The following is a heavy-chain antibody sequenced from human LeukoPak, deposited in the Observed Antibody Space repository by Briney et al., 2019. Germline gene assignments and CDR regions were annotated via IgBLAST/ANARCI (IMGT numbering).Heavy chain of an antibody. CDR1: GGSISSSNW. D-gene: IGHD3-9*01. CDR2: IYHSGST. V-gene: IGHV4-4*02. J-gene: IGHJ5*02. Sequence: SETLSLTCAVSGGSISSSNWWSWVRQPPGKGLEWIGEIYHSGSTNYNPSLKSRVTISVDKSKNQFSLKLSSVTAADTAVYYCAREPILGPLKFDPWGQGTLVTVSS. CDR3: AREPILGPLKFDP.